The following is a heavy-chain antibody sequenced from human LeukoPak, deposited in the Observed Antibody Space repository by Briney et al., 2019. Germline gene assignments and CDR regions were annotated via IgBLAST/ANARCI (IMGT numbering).Heavy chain of an antibody. CDR1: GFTFSSYG. Sequence: GGSLRLSCAASGFTFSSYGMHWVRQAPGKGLEWVAFIRYDGSNKYYADSVKGRFTISRDNSKNTLYLQMNSLRAEDTAVYYCAKLSYYDSSGHFSWGQGTLVTVSS. CDR2: IRYDGSNK. D-gene: IGHD3-22*01. J-gene: IGHJ5*02. V-gene: IGHV3-30*02. CDR3: AKLSYYDSSGHFS.